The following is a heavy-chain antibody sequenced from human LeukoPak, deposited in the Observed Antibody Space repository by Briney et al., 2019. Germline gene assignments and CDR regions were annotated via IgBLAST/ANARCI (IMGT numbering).Heavy chain of an antibody. CDR1: GYTFTGYY. D-gene: IGHD4-17*01. V-gene: IGHV1-2*04. J-gene: IGHJ3*02. Sequence: GVSVQVSCQASGYTFTGYYMHWVRQAPGQGLEWMGWINPNSGGTNYAQKFQGWVTMTRDTSISTAYMELSRLRSDDTAVYYCARAAYPTTEGAFDIWGQGTMVTVSS. CDR2: INPNSGGT. CDR3: ARAAYPTTEGAFDI.